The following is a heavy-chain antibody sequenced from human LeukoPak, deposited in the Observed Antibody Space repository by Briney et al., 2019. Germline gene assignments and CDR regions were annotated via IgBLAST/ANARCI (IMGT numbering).Heavy chain of an antibody. J-gene: IGHJ4*02. Sequence: PGGSLRLSCAASGFTFSNYEMHWVRQAPGKGLELVANIKQDRSEKYYVDSVKGRFTIYRDNAKNSLYLQMNSLRAEDTAVYYCARLREIPVFGVVTKSTSYFDYWGQGTLVTVSS. V-gene: IGHV3-7*01. CDR2: IKQDRSEK. CDR1: GFTFSNYE. CDR3: ARLREIPVFGVVTKSTSYFDY. D-gene: IGHD3-3*01.